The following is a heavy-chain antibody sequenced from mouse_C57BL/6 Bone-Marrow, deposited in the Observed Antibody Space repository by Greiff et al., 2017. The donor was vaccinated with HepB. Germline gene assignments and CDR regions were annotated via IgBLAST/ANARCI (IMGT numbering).Heavy chain of an antibody. V-gene: IGHV5-6*01. CDR3: ARTSGYYYGSSFDY. D-gene: IGHD1-1*01. J-gene: IGHJ2*01. Sequence: EVMLVESGGDLVKPGGSLKLSCAASGFTFSSYGMSWVRQTPDKRLEWVATISSGGSYTYYPDSVKGRFTISRDNAKNTLYLQMSSLKSEDTAMYYWARTSGYYYGSSFDYWGQGTTLTVSS. CDR1: GFTFSSYG. CDR2: ISSGGSYT.